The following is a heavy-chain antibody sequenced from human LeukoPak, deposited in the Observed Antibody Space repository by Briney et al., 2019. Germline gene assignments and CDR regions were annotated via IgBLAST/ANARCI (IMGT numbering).Heavy chain of an antibody. Sequence: GGSLRLSCAASGFTVNNKYMTWVRQAPGKGLEYVSAISSNGGSTYYANSVKGRFTISRDNSKNTLYLQMGSLRAEDMAVYYCARVVRGVHDAFDIWGQGTMVTVSS. CDR3: ARVVRGVHDAFDI. J-gene: IGHJ3*02. CDR1: GFTVNNKY. CDR2: ISSNGGST. D-gene: IGHD3-10*01. V-gene: IGHV3-64*01.